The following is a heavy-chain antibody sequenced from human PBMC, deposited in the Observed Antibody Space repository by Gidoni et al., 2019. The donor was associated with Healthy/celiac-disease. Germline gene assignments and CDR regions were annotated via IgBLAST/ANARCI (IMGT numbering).Heavy chain of an antibody. CDR2: IYYSGST. V-gene: IGHV4-31*03. Sequence: QVQLQESGPGLVKPSQTLSLTCTVSGGSISRGGYYWSWIRQHPGKGLEWIGYIYYSGSTYYNPSLKSRVTISVDTSKNQFSLKLSSVTAADTAVYYCARDGRYSMVTDSYDYWGQGTLVTVSS. D-gene: IGHD3-22*01. CDR3: ARDGRYSMVTDSYDY. CDR1: GGSISRGGYY. J-gene: IGHJ4*02.